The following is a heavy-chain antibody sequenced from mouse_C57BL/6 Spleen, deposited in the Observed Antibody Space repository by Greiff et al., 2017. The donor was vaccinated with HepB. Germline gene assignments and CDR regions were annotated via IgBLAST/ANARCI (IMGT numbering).Heavy chain of an antibody. CDR1: GYTFTDYY. CDR3: ARREPYYYAMDY. Sequence: VQLQQSGPELVKPGASVKISCKASGYTFTDYYMNWVKQSHGKSLEWIGDINPNNGGTSYNQKFKGKATLTVDKSSSTAYMELRSLTSEDSAVYYCARREPYYYAMDYWGQGTSVTVSS. CDR2: INPNNGGT. V-gene: IGHV1-26*01. J-gene: IGHJ4*01.